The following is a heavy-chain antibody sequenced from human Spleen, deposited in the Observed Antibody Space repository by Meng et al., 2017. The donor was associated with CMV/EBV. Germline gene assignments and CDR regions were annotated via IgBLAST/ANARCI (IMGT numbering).Heavy chain of an antibody. D-gene: IGHD1-26*01. CDR1: GYTFTSHD. V-gene: IGHV1-18*01. CDR3: AREYQLYSGSLDC. Sequence: CKASGYTFTSHDSNWVRQAPGQGLEWLGRINTYNGNTNYAQKLQGRVTMTTDTSTGAAYMDLRSLRSDDTAVYFCAREYQLYSGSLDCWGQGTLVTVSS. CDR2: INTYNGNT. J-gene: IGHJ4*02.